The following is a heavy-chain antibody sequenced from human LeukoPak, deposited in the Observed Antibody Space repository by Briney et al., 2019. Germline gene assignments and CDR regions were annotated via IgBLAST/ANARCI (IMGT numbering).Heavy chain of an antibody. CDR1: GFTFDDYA. Sequence: GGSLRLSCAASGFTFDDYAMHWVRQAPGKGLXXXXGISWNSGSIXXXXSXXXRXTISRXNAKNSLYLQMNSLRAEDTALYYCAKDLGYYDSSGYSNWGQGTLVTVSS. J-gene: IGHJ4*02. CDR2: ISWNSGSI. CDR3: AKDLGYYDSSGYSN. D-gene: IGHD3-22*01. V-gene: IGHV3-9*01.